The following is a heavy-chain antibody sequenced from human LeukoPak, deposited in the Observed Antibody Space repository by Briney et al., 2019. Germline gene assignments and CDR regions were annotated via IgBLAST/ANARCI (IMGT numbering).Heavy chain of an antibody. Sequence: SETLSLTCTVSGGSISSYYWSWIRQPAGKGLEWIGRIYTSGSTNYNPSLKSRVTMSVDTSKNQFSLKLSSVTAADTAVYYCVRVARLAPGDYYYMDVWGKGTTVTVSS. CDR3: VRVARLAPGDYYYMDV. D-gene: IGHD3-9*01. CDR2: IYTSGST. V-gene: IGHV4-4*07. J-gene: IGHJ6*03. CDR1: GGSISSYY.